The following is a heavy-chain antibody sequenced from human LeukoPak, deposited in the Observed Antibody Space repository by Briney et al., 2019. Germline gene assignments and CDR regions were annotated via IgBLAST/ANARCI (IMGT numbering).Heavy chain of an antibody. CDR1: GGTFSSYA. D-gene: IGHD4-17*01. V-gene: IGHV1-69*13. Sequence: SVKVSCKASGGTFSSYAISWVRQAPGQGLEWTGGIIPIFGTANYAQKFQGRVTITADESTSTAYMELSSLRSEDTAVYYCARDEDYGDYTNPRRYYYGMDVWGQGTTVTVSS. J-gene: IGHJ6*02. CDR2: IIPIFGTA. CDR3: ARDEDYGDYTNPRRYYYGMDV.